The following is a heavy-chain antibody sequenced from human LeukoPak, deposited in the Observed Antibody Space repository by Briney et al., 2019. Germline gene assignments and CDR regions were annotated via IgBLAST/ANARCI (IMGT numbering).Heavy chain of an antibody. CDR1: GFTFSSYG. Sequence: PGGSLRLSCAASGFTFSSYGMHWVRQAPGKGLEWVAFIRYDGSNKYYADSVKGRFTISRDNSKNTLYLQMNSLRAEDTAVYYCAKDWGYQPSGDYGSGSYLVYWGQGTLVTVSS. CDR2: IRYDGSNK. D-gene: IGHD3-10*01. V-gene: IGHV3-30*02. CDR3: AKDWGYQPSGDYGSGSYLVY. J-gene: IGHJ4*02.